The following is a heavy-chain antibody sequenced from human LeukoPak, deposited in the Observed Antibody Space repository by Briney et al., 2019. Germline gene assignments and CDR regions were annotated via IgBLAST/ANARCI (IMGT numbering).Heavy chain of an antibody. Sequence: GGSLRLSCAASGFNVSNNYMTWVRQAPGKGLEWVSLIYISGSTYYADSVKGRFTISRDNSKNTLYLQVNSLRAEDTAVYYCARRGDGGRSFDYWGQGTLVTVSS. CDR3: ARRGDGGRSFDY. J-gene: IGHJ4*02. D-gene: IGHD4-23*01. CDR1: GFNVSNNY. CDR2: IYISGST. V-gene: IGHV3-53*01.